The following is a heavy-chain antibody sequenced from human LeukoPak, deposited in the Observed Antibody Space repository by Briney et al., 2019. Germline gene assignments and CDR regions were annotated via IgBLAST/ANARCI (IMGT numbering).Heavy chain of an antibody. Sequence: PSETLSPTCAVYGGSFSGYYWSWIRQPPGKGLEWIGEINHSGSTNYNPSLKSRVSISVDTSKNQFSLKLSSVTAADTAVYYCASSSPRLYDYVWGSYRYTGARDYWGQGTLATVSS. J-gene: IGHJ4*02. CDR3: ASSSPRLYDYVWGSYRYTGARDY. V-gene: IGHV4-34*01. D-gene: IGHD3-16*02. CDR1: GGSFSGYY. CDR2: INHSGST.